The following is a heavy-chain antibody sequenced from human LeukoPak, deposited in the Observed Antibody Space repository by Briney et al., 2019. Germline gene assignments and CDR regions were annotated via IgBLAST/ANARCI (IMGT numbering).Heavy chain of an antibody. CDR2: INTRSGST. V-gene: IGHV1-46*01. CDR1: GYTFIIYY. D-gene: IGHD6-6*01. J-gene: IGHJ6*02. Sequence: ASVTVSFKASGYTFIIYYMHWVRQAPGQGLERMGLINTRSGSTSYAQKFQGRVTMTRDTSTSTVYMELSSLRSEDTAVYYCARDRSIAAPRTGMDVWGQGTTVTVSS. CDR3: ARDRSIAAPRTGMDV.